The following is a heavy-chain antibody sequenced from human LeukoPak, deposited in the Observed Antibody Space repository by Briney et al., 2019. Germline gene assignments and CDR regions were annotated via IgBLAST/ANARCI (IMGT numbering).Heavy chain of an antibody. CDR1: GYTFTGYY. Sequence: ASVKVSCKASGYTFTGYYMHWVRQAPGQGLEWMGWINPNSGGTNYAQKFQGRVTMTRDTSISTAYMELSRLRSDDTAVYYCARADIVSYYYYMDVWGKGTTVTISS. V-gene: IGHV1-2*02. J-gene: IGHJ6*03. CDR3: ARADIVSYYYYMDV. CDR2: INPNSGGT. D-gene: IGHD5/OR15-5a*01.